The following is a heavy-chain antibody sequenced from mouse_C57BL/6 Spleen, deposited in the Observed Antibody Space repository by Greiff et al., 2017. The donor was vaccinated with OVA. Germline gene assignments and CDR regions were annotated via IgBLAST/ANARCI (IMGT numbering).Heavy chain of an antibody. V-gene: IGHV14-4*01. J-gene: IGHJ3*01. CDR2: IDPENGDT. CDR3: TTGTKFAY. CDR1: GFNIKDDY. D-gene: IGHD4-1*01. Sequence: VQLQQSGAELVRPGASVKLSCTVSGFNIKDDYMHWVKQRPEQGLEWIGWIDPENGDTEYASKFQGKATITADTSSNTAYLQLSSLTSEDTAVYYCTTGTKFAYWGQGTLVTVSA.